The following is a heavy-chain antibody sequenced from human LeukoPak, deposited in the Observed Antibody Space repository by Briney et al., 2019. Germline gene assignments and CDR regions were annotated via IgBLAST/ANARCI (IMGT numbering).Heavy chain of an antibody. V-gene: IGHV3-74*01. CDR1: GFTFSSYW. J-gene: IGHJ3*02. D-gene: IGHD4-17*01. CDR2: INSDGSST. Sequence: GGSLRLSCAASGFTFSSYWMHWVRQAPGKGLVWVSRINSDGSSTSYADSVKGRFTISRDNAKNTLYLQMNSLRAEDTAVYYCARSPGYGDYGDAFDIWGQGTMVTVSS. CDR3: ARSPGYGDYGDAFDI.